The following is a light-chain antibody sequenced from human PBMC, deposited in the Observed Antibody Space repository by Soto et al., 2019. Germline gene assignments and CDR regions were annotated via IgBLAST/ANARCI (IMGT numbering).Light chain of an antibody. CDR3: SSYTSTSTLHYV. CDR2: EVS. Sequence: QSVLTQPASVSGSPGQSITISCTGTSSDVGDYSYVSWYQQHPGKAPKLMIYEVSNRPSGVSNRFSGSKSGNTASLTISGLQAEDEADYFCSSYTSTSTLHYVFGTGTKVTVL. CDR1: SSDVGDYSY. V-gene: IGLV2-14*01. J-gene: IGLJ1*01.